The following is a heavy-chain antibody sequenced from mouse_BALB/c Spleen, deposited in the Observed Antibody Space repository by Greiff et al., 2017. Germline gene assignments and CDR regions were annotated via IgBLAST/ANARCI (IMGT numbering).Heavy chain of an antibody. V-gene: IGHV1-69*02. CDR1: GYTFTSYW. D-gene: IGHD2-3*01. CDR2: IDPSDSET. J-gene: IGHJ4*01. Sequence: QVQLQQPGAELVKPGAPVKLSCKASGYTFTSYWMNWVKQRPGRGLEWIGRIDPSDSETHYNQKFKDKATLTVDKSSSTAYIQLSSLTSEDSAVYYCARGRWLDAMDYWGQGTSVTVSS. CDR3: ARGRWLDAMDY.